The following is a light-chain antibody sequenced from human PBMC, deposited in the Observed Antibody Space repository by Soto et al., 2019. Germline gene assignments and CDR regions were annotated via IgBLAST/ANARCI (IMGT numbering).Light chain of an antibody. CDR2: GAS. J-gene: IGKJ1*01. Sequence: EIVLTQSPGPLSLSPGERATLSCGASQTVSGNQLAWYQQKPCRPPRLLIYGASPRATGIPDRFSGSGSGTDFTLTSSRLEPEEFGGYFCQQSCYSKIFGPGTKVQMK. CDR1: QTVSGNQ. CDR3: QQSCYSKI. V-gene: IGKV3-20*01.